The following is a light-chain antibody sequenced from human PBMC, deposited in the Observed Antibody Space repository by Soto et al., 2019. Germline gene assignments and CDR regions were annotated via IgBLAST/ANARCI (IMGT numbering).Light chain of an antibody. CDR2: EVT. CDR1: SSDVGAYNY. CDR3: TSYVGNDIWV. V-gene: IGLV2-8*01. Sequence: QSVLTQPPPASGSPGQSVTISCTGTSSDVGAYNYVSWYQQYPGKAPKLMIYEVTKRPSGVPDRFSGSKSGNTASLTVSGLQAEDEADYYCTSYVGNDIWVFGGGTKLTVL. J-gene: IGLJ3*02.